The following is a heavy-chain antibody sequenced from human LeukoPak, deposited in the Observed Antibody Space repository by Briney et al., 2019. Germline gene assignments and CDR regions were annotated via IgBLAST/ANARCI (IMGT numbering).Heavy chain of an antibody. Sequence: SVKVSCKASGYTFTAYYMHWVRQAPGQGLEWMGGIIPIFGTANYAQKFQGRVTITADESTSTAYMELSSLRSEDTAVYYCARGGGGEGITFGGVIAEYFDYWGQGTLVTVSS. D-gene: IGHD3-16*02. CDR2: IIPIFGTA. CDR3: ARGGGGEGITFGGVIAEYFDY. V-gene: IGHV1-69*13. J-gene: IGHJ4*02. CDR1: GYTFTAYY.